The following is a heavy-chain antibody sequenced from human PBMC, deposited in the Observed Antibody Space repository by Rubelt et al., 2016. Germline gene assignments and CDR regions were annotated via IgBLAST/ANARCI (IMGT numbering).Heavy chain of an antibody. J-gene: IGHJ4*02. CDR2: IYYSGVT. V-gene: IGHV4-39*01. Sequence: QLQLQESGPRLVKPSETLSLTCSVSGGSISNDNYYWGWIRQPPRAGLEWIGSIYYSGVTYHTASFKSRVTISVDTSNNQFSLKLGSVTAADTAGYYCVRRDYARSTLDYWGQGTLVTVSS. CDR3: VRRDYARSTLDY. D-gene: IGHD2-2*01. CDR1: GGSISNDNYY.